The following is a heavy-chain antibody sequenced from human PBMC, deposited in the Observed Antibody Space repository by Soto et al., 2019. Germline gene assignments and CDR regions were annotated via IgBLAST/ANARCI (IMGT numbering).Heavy chain of an antibody. Sequence: VGSLRLSCVVSGLSLNNYAIAWVRHAPGKGLEFVSTIDVLDGAWYSDSVRGRLAISRDVSRNTVYLQMSSLRVEDTAIYFCSDWRAGGPVNLDHWGPGTRVTVSS. CDR2: IDVLDGA. CDR3: SDWRAGGPVNLDH. D-gene: IGHD2-15*01. J-gene: IGHJ4*02. CDR1: GLSLNNYA. V-gene: IGHV3-23*01.